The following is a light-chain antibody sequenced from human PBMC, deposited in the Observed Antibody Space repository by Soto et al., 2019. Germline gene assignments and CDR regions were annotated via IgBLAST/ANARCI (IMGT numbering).Light chain of an antibody. CDR2: DAF. J-gene: IGKJ2*01. V-gene: IGKV1-5*01. Sequence: DIQMTQSPSILSASVGDRVTITCRASQYIGRWLAWYNQKPGKAPKLLINDAFSLGSGVPSRFSGSRSGTEFNHTISSLQPDDFASDDCQPYSSYAVTFGQRTKLEI. CDR3: QPYSSYAVT. CDR1: QYIGRW.